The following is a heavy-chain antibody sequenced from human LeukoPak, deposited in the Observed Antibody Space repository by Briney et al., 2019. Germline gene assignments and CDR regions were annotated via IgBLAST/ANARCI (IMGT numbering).Heavy chain of an antibody. J-gene: IGHJ4*02. CDR1: GFKFDDYG. V-gene: IGHV3-20*04. D-gene: IGHD3-9*01. CDR2: INWNGGST. Sequence: PGGSLRLSCAPAGFKFDDYGMSWVRQAPGKGLEWVSGINWNGGSTGYADSVKGRFTISRDNSKNTLYLQMNSLRVEDTAVYYCARDRGILTGYYLFDNWGQGTLVTVSS. CDR3: ARDRGILTGYYLFDN.